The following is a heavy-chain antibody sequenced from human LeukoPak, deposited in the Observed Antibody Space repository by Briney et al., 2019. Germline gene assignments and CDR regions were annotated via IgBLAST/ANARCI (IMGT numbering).Heavy chain of an antibody. CDR2: IYTGGST. D-gene: IGHD2-15*01. Sequence: GGSLRLSCAASGFTVCSNYMSWVRQAPGKGLEWVSAIYTGGSTYYAGSVKGRFTISRDNSKNTLYLQMNSLRAEDTAVYCCARGVVVAAIDPWGQGTLVTVSS. CDR1: GFTVCSNY. V-gene: IGHV3-66*01. CDR3: ARGVVVAAIDP. J-gene: IGHJ5*02.